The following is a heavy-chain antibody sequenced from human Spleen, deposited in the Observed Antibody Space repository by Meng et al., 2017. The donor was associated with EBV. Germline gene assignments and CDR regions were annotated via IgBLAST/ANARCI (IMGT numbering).Heavy chain of an antibody. CDR1: GFSFRRYW. D-gene: IGHD6-25*01. Sequence: VRRRESGGASVQPGGSFRLSCVTSGFSFRRYWMHWVRQAPGKGLEWVSRTNEDGGITTYADSVKGRFTISRDNTKNTLYLQMNSLRAEDTGVYFCSKDLVGSDDDWGQGTLVTVSS. V-gene: IGHV3-74*01. J-gene: IGHJ4*02. CDR2: TNEDGGIT. CDR3: SKDLVGSDDD.